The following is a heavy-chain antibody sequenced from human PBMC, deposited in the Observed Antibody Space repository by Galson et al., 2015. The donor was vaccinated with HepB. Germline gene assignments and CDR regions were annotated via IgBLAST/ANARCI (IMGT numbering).Heavy chain of an antibody. CDR2: IYSGGST. Sequence: SLRLSCAASGFTFSSYAMSWVRQAPGKGLEWVSVIYSGGSTYYADSVKGRFTISRHNSKDTLYLQMNSLRGEDTAVYYCARVVLQDFAGFDYWGQVTLVTVSS. CDR3: ARVVLQDFAGFDY. D-gene: IGHD4-11*01. V-gene: IGHV3-53*04. CDR1: GFTFSSYA. J-gene: IGHJ4*02.